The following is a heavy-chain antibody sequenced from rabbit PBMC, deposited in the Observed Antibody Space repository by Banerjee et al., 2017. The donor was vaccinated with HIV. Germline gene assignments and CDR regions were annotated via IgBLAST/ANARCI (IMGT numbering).Heavy chain of an antibody. D-gene: IGHD1-1*01. V-gene: IGHV1S7*01. CDR1: GFDFSSYY. J-gene: IGHJ3*01. Sequence: QLKESGGGLVQPGGSLKLSCKASGFDFSSYYMSWVRQAPGKGLEWIGYIDPVFGSTYYASWVNGRFTISSHNAQNTLYLQLNSLTAADTATYFCARDDASSSGYEHAWGLWGQGTLVTVS. CDR2: IDPVFGST. CDR3: ARDDASSSGYEHAWGL.